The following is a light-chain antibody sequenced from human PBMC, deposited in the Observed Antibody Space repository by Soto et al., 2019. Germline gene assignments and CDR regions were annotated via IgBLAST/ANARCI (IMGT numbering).Light chain of an antibody. Sequence: DIQMTQSPSSVSASVGDRVTISCRASQDISNWLAWYQQKPGEAPKFLIYAASNLQSGVPSKFSVSGSGTDFTLTISSLQPEDFSTYYCQQSDSTPYTFGQGTKVEI. CDR1: QDISNW. CDR3: QQSDSTPYT. CDR2: AAS. V-gene: IGKV1-12*01. J-gene: IGKJ2*01.